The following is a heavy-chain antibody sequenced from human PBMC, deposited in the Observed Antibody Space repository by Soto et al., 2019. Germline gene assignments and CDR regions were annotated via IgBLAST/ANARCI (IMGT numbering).Heavy chain of an antibody. J-gene: IGHJ6*02. CDR1: GYRFISYG. CDR2: ISPDNGNT. D-gene: IGHD1-26*01. Sequence: QVQLVQSGSEVKKPGASVKVSCKASGYRFISYGLSWVRQAPGQGLEWWGWISPDNGNTNYAQKLRGRVTMTTETSTSTAYMELRRLRSDDTAIYWCAREGSGGGGMDVWGQGTTVTVSS. V-gene: IGHV1-18*01. CDR3: AREGSGGGGMDV.